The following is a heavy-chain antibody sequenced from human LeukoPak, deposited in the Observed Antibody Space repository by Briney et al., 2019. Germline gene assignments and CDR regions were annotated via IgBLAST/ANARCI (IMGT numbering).Heavy chain of an antibody. Sequence: SGTLSLTCAVSGGSISSNHWWSWVRQPPGKGLEWIGEIYHSGSTNYNPSLKSRVTISVDTSKNQFSLKLSSVTAADTAVYYCARILKPYSSGPDYWGQGTLVTVSS. J-gene: IGHJ4*02. D-gene: IGHD6-19*01. CDR2: IYHSGST. CDR3: ARILKPYSSGPDY. V-gene: IGHV4-4*02. CDR1: GGSISSNHW.